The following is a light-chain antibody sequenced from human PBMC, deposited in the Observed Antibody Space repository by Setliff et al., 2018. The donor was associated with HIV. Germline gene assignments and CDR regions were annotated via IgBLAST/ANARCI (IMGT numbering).Light chain of an antibody. CDR1: SSNIGNNY. CDR3: GTWDSSLSAGV. CDR2: DNN. V-gene: IGLV1-51*01. J-gene: IGLJ2*01. Sequence: QSALAQPPSVSAAPGQKVTISCSGSSSNIGNNYVSWYQQLPGRAPKLLIYDNNKRPSGIPDRFSGSKSGTSATLGITGLQTGDEADYYCGTWDSSLSAGVFGGGTKVTVL.